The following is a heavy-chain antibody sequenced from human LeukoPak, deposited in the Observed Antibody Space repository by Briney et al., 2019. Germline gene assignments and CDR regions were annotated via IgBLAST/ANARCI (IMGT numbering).Heavy chain of an antibody. Sequence: GGSLRLSCAAAGFSFRSYSMNWVRQAPGKGLEWVSYISSDESHIYYSDSLKGRFTISRDNAKNSLFLQMNSLRVEDTAVYFCARDPREHMSGSYRYGMDVWGQGTTVTVSS. CDR1: GFSFRSYS. V-gene: IGHV3-21*06. CDR2: ISSDESHI. D-gene: IGHD3-10*01. CDR3: ARDPREHMSGSYRYGMDV. J-gene: IGHJ6*02.